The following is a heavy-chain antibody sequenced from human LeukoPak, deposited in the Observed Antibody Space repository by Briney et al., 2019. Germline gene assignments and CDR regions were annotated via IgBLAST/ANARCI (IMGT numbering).Heavy chain of an antibody. CDR1: GGSISSYY. J-gene: IGHJ4*02. Sequence: PSETLSLTCTVSGGSISSYYWSWIRQPPGKGLEWIGYIYYSGSTNYNPSLMSRVTISVDTSKNQFSLKLSSVTAADTAVYYCARDAYDSSGYYSRDWGQGTLVTVSS. V-gene: IGHV4-59*01. CDR2: IYYSGST. D-gene: IGHD3-22*01. CDR3: ARDAYDSSGYYSRD.